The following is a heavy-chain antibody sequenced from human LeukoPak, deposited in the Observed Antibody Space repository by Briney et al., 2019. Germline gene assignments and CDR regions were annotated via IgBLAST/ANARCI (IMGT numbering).Heavy chain of an antibody. CDR3: ARLVVVPAAIGSDYFDY. CDR2: IYDSGST. CDR1: GGSIRSSYYY. V-gene: IGHV4-39*01. D-gene: IGHD2-2*01. J-gene: IGHJ4*02. Sequence: SETLSLTCTVSGGSIRSSYYYWGWIRQPPGKGLEWIGSIYDSGSTYYNPSLKSRVTISVDTSKNQFSLKLNSVTAADTAVYYCARLVVVPAAIGSDYFDYWGQGTLVTVSS.